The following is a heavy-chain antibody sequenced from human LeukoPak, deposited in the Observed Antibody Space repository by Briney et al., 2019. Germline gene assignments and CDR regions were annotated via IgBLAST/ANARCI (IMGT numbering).Heavy chain of an antibody. J-gene: IGHJ4*02. Sequence: ASVKVSCKASGYTFTGYYMHWVRQAPGQGLEWMGWINPNSGGTNYAQKFQGRVTMTRDTSISTAYMELSRLRSGDTAVYYCARPASRFLTLLFDYWGQGTLVTVSS. CDR2: INPNSGGT. CDR3: ARPASRFLTLLFDY. CDR1: GYTFTGYY. V-gene: IGHV1-2*02. D-gene: IGHD1-14*01.